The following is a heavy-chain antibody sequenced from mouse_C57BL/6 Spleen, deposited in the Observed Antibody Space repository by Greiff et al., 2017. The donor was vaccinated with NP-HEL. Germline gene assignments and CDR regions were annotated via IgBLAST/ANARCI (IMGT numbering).Heavy chain of an antibody. V-gene: IGHV5-6*01. Sequence: EVQLVESGGDLVKPGGSLKLSCAASGFTFSSYGMSWVRQTPDKRLEWVATLSSGGSYTYYPDSVKGRFTISRDNAKNTLYLQMSSLKSEDTAMYYCARHGNYDAMDYWGQGTSVTVSS. CDR3: ARHGNYDAMDY. CDR1: GFTFSSYG. J-gene: IGHJ4*01. D-gene: IGHD2-1*01. CDR2: LSSGGSYT.